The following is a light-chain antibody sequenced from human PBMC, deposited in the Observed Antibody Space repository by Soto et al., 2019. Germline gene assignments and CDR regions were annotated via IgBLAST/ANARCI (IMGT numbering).Light chain of an antibody. CDR3: QQLSGWPRT. CDR1: QSVSSK. J-gene: IGKJ1*01. V-gene: IGKV3-15*01. CDR2: GAS. Sequence: EIVMTQSPVTLSVSPGEGATLFCRASQSVSSKLAWYQRKPGQAPRLLIYGASTRATGVPARFSGSGSGTEFTLTISSLQSEDYAVYYCQQLSGWPRTFGQGTKVEIK.